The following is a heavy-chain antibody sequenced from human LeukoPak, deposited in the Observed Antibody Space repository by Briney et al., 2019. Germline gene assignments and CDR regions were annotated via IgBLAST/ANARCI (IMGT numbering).Heavy chain of an antibody. CDR2: IYHSGST. CDR3: ARDRGYYYDSSGYYYVRDTTGGFDY. Sequence: SGTLSLTCAVSGGSISSSNWWSWVRQPPGKGLEWIGEIYHSGSTNYNPSLKSRVTISVDKSKNQFSLKLSSVTAADTAVYYCARDRGYYYDSSGYYYVRDTTGGFDYWGQGTLVTVSS. J-gene: IGHJ4*02. V-gene: IGHV4-4*02. CDR1: GGSISSSNW. D-gene: IGHD3-22*01.